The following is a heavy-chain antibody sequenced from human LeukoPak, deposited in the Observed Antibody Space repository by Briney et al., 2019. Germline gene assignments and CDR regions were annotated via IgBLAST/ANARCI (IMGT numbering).Heavy chain of an antibody. CDR3: ARSWPIVVVPAASAAGDY. V-gene: IGHV1-18*01. J-gene: IGHJ4*02. Sequence: ASVKVSCKASGYTFTSYGISWVRQAPGPGLEWMGWIGAYNGNTNDAQKLQGRVTMTTDTSTSTDYMELRSLRSDDTAVYYCARSWPIVVVPAASAAGDYWGQGTLVTVSS. CDR1: GYTFTSYG. D-gene: IGHD2-2*01. CDR2: IGAYNGNT.